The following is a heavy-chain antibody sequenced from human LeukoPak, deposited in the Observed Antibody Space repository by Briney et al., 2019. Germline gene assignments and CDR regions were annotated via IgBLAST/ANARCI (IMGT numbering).Heavy chain of an antibody. D-gene: IGHD6-19*01. CDR2: MNPNSGNT. CDR1: GYTFTSYD. J-gene: IGHJ5*02. V-gene: IGHV1-8*01. Sequence: ASVKVSCKASGYTFTSYDINWVRQATGQGLEWMGWMNPNSGNTGYAQKFQGRVTMTRNTSISTAYMELSSLRSEDTAVYYCAGRPGIAVADNWFDPWGQGTLVSVSS. CDR3: AGRPGIAVADNWFDP.